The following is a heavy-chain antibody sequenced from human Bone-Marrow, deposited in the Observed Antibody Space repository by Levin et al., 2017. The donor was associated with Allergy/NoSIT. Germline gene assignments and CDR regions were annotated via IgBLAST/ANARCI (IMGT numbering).Heavy chain of an antibody. CDR2: ISYEGSNK. J-gene: IGHJ6*02. V-gene: IGHV3-30*09. CDR1: GYGFRSYA. Sequence: PGGSLRLSCAMSGYGFRSYAMHWVRQAPGKGLEWVAVISYEGSNKYYADSVHGRFVISRDNSKNILYLEMDSLRIEDTAVYYCARPTAVTTVTKRRYLYHHGMDVWGQGTTVTVSS. D-gene: IGHD4-17*01. CDR3: ARPTAVTTVTKRRYLYHHGMDV.